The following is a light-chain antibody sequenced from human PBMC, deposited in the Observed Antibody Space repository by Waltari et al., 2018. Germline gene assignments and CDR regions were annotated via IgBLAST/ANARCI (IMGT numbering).Light chain of an antibody. V-gene: IGKV3-20*01. Sequence: EIVLTQSPATLSLSPGERATLSCRASQSIISYLAWYQQKPGQAPRLLIYDASRRATGIPDRFSGSGSGTDFTLTISRLEPEDFAVYYCQQYHSSPRTFGQGTMVEIK. J-gene: IGKJ1*01. CDR3: QQYHSSPRT. CDR2: DAS. CDR1: QSIISY.